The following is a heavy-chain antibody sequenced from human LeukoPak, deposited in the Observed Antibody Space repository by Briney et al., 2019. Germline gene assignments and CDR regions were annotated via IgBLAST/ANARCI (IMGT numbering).Heavy chain of an antibody. CDR1: GGSISDYY. V-gene: IGHV4-59*01. CDR3: ARGHPSSSWPYYYYYGMDV. Sequence: PSETLSLTCTVSGGSISDYYWSWIRQPPGKGLEWIAYIYYSGSINYNLSLKSRVTISVDTSKNQFSLKLSSVTAADTAVYYCARGHPSSSWPYYYYYGMDVWGQGTTVTVSS. D-gene: IGHD6-13*01. J-gene: IGHJ6*02. CDR2: IYYSGSI.